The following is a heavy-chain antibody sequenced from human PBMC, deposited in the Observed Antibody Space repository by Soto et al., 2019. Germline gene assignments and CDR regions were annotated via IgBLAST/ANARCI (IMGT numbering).Heavy chain of an antibody. Sequence: QVQVVESGGGVVQPGRSLRLSCAASGFTFSSYAMHWVRQAPGKGLEWVAVISYDGSNKYYADSVKGRFTISRDNSKNTLYLQMNSLRGEDTAVYYCARPKQSWLMYYGMDVWGQGTTVTVSS. CDR3: ARPKQSWLMYYGMDV. J-gene: IGHJ6*02. D-gene: IGHD5-18*01. CDR1: GFTFSSYA. V-gene: IGHV3-30-3*01. CDR2: ISYDGSNK.